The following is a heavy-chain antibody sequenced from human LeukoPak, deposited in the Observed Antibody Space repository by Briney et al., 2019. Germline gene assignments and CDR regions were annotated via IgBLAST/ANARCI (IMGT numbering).Heavy chain of an antibody. D-gene: IGHD1-26*01. CDR3: AGAPAGSLKWESPLDY. Sequence: SETLSLTCTVSGGSISSYYWSWIRQPPGKGLEWIGYIYYSGSTNYNPSLKSRVTISLDTSKNQFSLKLTSVTAADTAVYYCAGAPAGSLKWESPLDYWGQGTLVTVSS. CDR1: GGSISSYY. V-gene: IGHV4-59*08. CDR2: IYYSGST. J-gene: IGHJ4*02.